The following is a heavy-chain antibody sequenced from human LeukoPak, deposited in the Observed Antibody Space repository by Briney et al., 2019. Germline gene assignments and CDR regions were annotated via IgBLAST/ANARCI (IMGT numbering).Heavy chain of an antibody. CDR1: GGSFSGYY. J-gene: IGHJ6*03. CDR3: ARRTPGLYFGAFYYYMDV. V-gene: IGHV4-34*01. D-gene: IGHD3-16*02. CDR2: INHSGST. Sequence: SETLSLTCRVYGGSFSGYYWSWIRQSPGRRLEWLGEINHSGSTNYHPSLRSRLTISVDRSNNKFSLNMTSVTAADTAVYFCARRTPGLYFGAFYYYMDVWGKGATVIISS.